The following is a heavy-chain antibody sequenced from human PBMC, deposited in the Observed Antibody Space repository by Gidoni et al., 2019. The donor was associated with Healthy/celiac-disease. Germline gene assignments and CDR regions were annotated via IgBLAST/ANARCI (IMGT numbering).Heavy chain of an antibody. D-gene: IGHD6-19*01. V-gene: IGHV5-51*01. CDR1: GSSFTSYL. J-gene: IGHJ4*02. CDR2: IYPGDSDT. Sequence: EVQLVQSGSEAKTPGESLKISCKGSGSSFTSYLNGWVRQMPGKGREWMGFIYPGDSDTRNSPSFQGQVTISADKSSSTAYLQWSSLKASDTAMYYCARQARVLWSGWFQVQYYFDYWGQGTLVTVSS. CDR3: ARQARVLWSGWFQVQYYFDY.